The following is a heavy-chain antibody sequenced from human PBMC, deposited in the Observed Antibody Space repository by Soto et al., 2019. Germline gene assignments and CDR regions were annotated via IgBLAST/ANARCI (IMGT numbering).Heavy chain of an antibody. D-gene: IGHD4-17*01. V-gene: IGHV4-59*01. Sequence: SETLSLTCTVSGGSISSYYWSWIRQPPGKGLEWIGYIYYSGSTNYNPSLKSRVTISVDTSKNQFSLKLSSVTAADTAVYYCAREDGDYGDYDGWFDPWGQGTLVTVSS. CDR2: IYYSGST. CDR3: AREDGDYGDYDGWFDP. CDR1: GGSISSYY. J-gene: IGHJ5*02.